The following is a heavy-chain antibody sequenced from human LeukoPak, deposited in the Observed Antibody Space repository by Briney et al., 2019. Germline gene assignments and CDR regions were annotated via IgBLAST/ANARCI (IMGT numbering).Heavy chain of an antibody. CDR3: ARVPGGLEWADFDY. CDR1: GFTFRTHT. CDR2: ISSSSSDI. D-gene: IGHD3-3*01. V-gene: IGHV3-21*01. Sequence: PGGSLRLSCTASGFTFRTHTMNWVPQAPGKGLEWVSCISSSSSDISYADSVKGRFTISRDNAKNSLYLHMSSLRAEDTAVYYCARVPGGLEWADFDYWGQGTLVTVSS. J-gene: IGHJ4*02.